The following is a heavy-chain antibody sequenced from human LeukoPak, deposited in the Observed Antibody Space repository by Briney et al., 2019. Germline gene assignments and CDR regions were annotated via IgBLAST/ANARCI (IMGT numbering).Heavy chain of an antibody. CDR3: ARLAERDSSSWSHYFDY. Sequence: SETLSLTCAVYGVSFSGYYWSWIRQPPGKGLEWIGEINHSGGTNYNPSLKSRVTISVDTSKNQFSLKLSSVTAADTAVYYCARLAERDSSSWSHYFDYWGQGTLVTVSS. CDR1: GVSFSGYY. J-gene: IGHJ4*02. V-gene: IGHV4-34*01. CDR2: INHSGGT. D-gene: IGHD6-13*01.